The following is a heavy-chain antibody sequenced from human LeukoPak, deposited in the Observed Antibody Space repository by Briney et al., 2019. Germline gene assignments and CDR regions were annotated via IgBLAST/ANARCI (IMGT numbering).Heavy chain of an antibody. CDR3: ARGLTLLGYCSSTSCLMNY. CDR1: GFTLSSYW. CDR2: IDSDGSAT. V-gene: IGHV3-74*01. D-gene: IGHD2-2*01. J-gene: IGHJ4*02. Sequence: GGSLRLSCAVSGFTLSSYWMHWVRQAPGKGLVWVSRIDSDGSATDYADSVKGRFTISRDNANNTLYLQMNSLRAEDAGVYYCARGLTLLGYCSSTSCLMNYWGQGTLVTVSS.